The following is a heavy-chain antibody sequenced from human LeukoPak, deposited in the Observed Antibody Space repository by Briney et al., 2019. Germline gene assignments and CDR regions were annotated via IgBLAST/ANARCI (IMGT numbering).Heavy chain of an antibody. Sequence: GGSLRLSCAASGFTFDDYAMSWVRQAPGKGLEWVSAINWNGGSTGYVDSVKGRFTISRDNAKNSLHLQMNSLRAEDTALYYCARGAYCRSTSCYIYMDVWGKGTTVTVSS. V-gene: IGHV3-20*04. D-gene: IGHD2-2*02. CDR2: INWNGGST. CDR1: GFTFDDYA. J-gene: IGHJ6*03. CDR3: ARGAYCRSTSCYIYMDV.